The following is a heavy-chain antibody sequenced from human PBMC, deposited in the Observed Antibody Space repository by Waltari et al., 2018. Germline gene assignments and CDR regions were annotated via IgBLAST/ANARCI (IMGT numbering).Heavy chain of an antibody. V-gene: IGHV4-59*01. CDR3: ARGFPRITIFGVVIDAFDI. D-gene: IGHD3-3*01. CDR1: GGSISSYY. Sequence: QVQLQESGPGLVKPSETLSLTCTVSGGSISSYYWSWIRQPPGKGLEWIGYIYYSGSTNSNPSLKSRVTISVDTSKNQFSLKLSSVTAADTAVYYCARGFPRITIFGVVIDAFDIWGQGTMVTVSS. J-gene: IGHJ3*02. CDR2: IYYSGST.